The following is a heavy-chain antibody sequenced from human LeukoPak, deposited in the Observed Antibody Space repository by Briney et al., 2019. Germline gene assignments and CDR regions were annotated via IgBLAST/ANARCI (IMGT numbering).Heavy chain of an antibody. CDR2: INSDGGNT. D-gene: IGHD6-19*01. J-gene: IGHJ5*02. CDR3: ARAPKPEITVAGTNCFEP. Sequence: GGSLRLSCAASGFTFTSYWMRWVRQAPGKGLVWVSRINSDGGNTNYAHTLKGRFTISRDTAKNTPYLQMNRLRAEDTAVYYCARAPKPEITVAGTNCFEPWGQGTLVTVSS. V-gene: IGHV3-74*01. CDR1: GFTFTSYW.